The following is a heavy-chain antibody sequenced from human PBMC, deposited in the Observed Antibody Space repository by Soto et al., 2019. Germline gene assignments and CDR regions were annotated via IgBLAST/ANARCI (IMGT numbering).Heavy chain of an antibody. Sequence: ASVKVSCKASGYTFTSYGISWVRQAPGQGLEWMGWISAYNGNTNYAQKLQGRVTMTTDTSTSTAYMELRSLRSDDTAVYYCARVSYDFWSVAFDIWGQGTMVTVSS. CDR1: GYTFTSYG. J-gene: IGHJ3*02. D-gene: IGHD3-3*01. V-gene: IGHV1-18*01. CDR3: ARVSYDFWSVAFDI. CDR2: ISAYNGNT.